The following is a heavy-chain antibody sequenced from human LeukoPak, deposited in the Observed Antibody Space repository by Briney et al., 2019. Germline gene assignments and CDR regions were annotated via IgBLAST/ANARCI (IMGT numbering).Heavy chain of an antibody. CDR3: AKAPQLWLHY. V-gene: IGHV3-23*01. CDR1: GFTFSNYA. Sequence: GGSLRLSCAASGFTFSNYAMTWVRQAPGKGLEWVSILRDSRVYTYYADSVKGRFTISRDNSKDTLYLQMNSLRAEDTAVYYCAKAPQLWLHYWGQGTLVTVSS. J-gene: IGHJ4*02. D-gene: IGHD5-18*01. CDR2: LRDSRVYT.